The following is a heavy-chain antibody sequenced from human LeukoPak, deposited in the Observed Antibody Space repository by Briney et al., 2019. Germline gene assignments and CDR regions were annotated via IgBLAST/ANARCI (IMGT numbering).Heavy chain of an antibody. CDR3: ARGMYIAAAQYGY. CDR2: IYYSGTT. Sequence: PSETLSLTCTVSGGSISSYYWSWIRQPPGKGLEWIGYIYYSGTTNYHPSLKSRVTISVDTSKNKFSLKLSSVTAADTAVYYCARGMYIAAAQYGYWGQGTLVTVSS. CDR1: GGSISSYY. D-gene: IGHD6-13*01. V-gene: IGHV4-59*01. J-gene: IGHJ4*02.